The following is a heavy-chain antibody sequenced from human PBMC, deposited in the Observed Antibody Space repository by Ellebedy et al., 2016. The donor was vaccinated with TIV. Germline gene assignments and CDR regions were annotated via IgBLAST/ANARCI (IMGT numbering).Heavy chain of an antibody. CDR2: ISYDGSNK. V-gene: IGHV3-30-3*01. D-gene: IGHD4-17*01. CDR1: GFILSSYA. Sequence: GGSLRLSXAASGFILSSYAMHWVRQAPGKGLEWVAVISYDGSNKYYADSVKGRFTISRDNSKNTLYLQMNSLRAEDTAVYYCARDRVHYAHFDYWGQGTLVTVSS. J-gene: IGHJ4*02. CDR3: ARDRVHYAHFDY.